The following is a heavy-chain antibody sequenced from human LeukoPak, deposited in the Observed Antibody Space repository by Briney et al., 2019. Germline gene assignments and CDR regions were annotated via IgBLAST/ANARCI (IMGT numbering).Heavy chain of an antibody. CDR3: TRSPSLGGNYWGFDY. D-gene: IGHD1-26*01. Sequence: GGSLRLSCAASGFTFSTYWMHWVRQDPGKGLVCVSRLSPDGSSSIYADSVKGRFTVSRDNAKNTLYLQMNSLRAEDTAVYYCTRSPSLGGNYWGFDYWGQGTLVTVSS. V-gene: IGHV3-74*01. CDR2: LSPDGSSS. CDR1: GFTFSTYW. J-gene: IGHJ4*02.